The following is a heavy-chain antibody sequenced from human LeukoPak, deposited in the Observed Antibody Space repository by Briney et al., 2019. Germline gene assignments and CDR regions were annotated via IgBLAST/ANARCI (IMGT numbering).Heavy chain of an antibody. Sequence: TSETLSLTCTVSGGSISSSSYYWGWIRQPPGKGLEWIGSIYYSGSTYYNPSLKSRVTISVDTSKNQFSLKLSSVTAADTAVYYCARRVITMVRGVIMYYYYYYMDVWGKGTTVTISS. V-gene: IGHV4-39*07. CDR3: ARRVITMVRGVIMYYYYYYMDV. CDR1: GGSISSSSYY. CDR2: IYYSGST. J-gene: IGHJ6*03. D-gene: IGHD3-10*01.